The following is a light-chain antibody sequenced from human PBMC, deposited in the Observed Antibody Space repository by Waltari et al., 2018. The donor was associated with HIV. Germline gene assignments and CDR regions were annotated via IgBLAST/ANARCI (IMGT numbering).Light chain of an antibody. J-gene: IGLJ2*01. CDR3: CSYTGSNPFLL. CDR1: SSNVGSYNL. Sequence: QSALTQPASVSGSPGQSITISCTGTSSNVGSYNLVSWYQQHPGRAPKVMIYEVSTRPSGVSNRFSGSKSGNTASLTISGLQAEDEADYYCCSYTGSNPFLLFGGGTKLTVL. V-gene: IGLV2-23*02. CDR2: EVS.